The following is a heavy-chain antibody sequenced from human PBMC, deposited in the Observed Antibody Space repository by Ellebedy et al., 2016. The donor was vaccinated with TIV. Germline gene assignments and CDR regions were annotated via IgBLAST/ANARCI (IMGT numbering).Heavy chain of an antibody. Sequence: SETLSLTCTVSGGSISSGGYYWSWIRQHPGKGLEWIGYIDYSGSTYYNPSLKSRVTISVDTSKNQFSLKLSSVTAADTAVYYCARDLSGYGDYVVLDAFDIWGQGTMVTVSS. CDR3: ARDLSGYGDYVVLDAFDI. CDR1: GGSISSGGYY. D-gene: IGHD4-17*01. J-gene: IGHJ3*02. V-gene: IGHV4-61*08. CDR2: IDYSGST.